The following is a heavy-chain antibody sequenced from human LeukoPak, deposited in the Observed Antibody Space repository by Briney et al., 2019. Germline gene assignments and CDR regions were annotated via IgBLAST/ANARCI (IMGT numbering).Heavy chain of an antibody. CDR3: ARNRGDYGGNPGAY. D-gene: IGHD4-23*01. CDR1: GYTFTGYY. Sequence: GASVKVSCKASGYTFTGYYMHWVRQAPGQGLEWMGIINPNSGSTSSAQKFQGRVTMTRDTSTSTVYMELSSLRSEDTAVYYCARNRGDYGGNPGAYWGQGTLVTVSS. J-gene: IGHJ4*02. V-gene: IGHV1-46*01. CDR2: INPNSGST.